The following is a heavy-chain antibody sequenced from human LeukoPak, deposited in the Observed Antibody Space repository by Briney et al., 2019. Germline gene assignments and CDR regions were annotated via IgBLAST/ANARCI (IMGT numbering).Heavy chain of an antibody. J-gene: IGHJ4*02. V-gene: IGHV3-49*04. Sequence: PGGSLRLSCAASGFTFNKYWMTWVRQAPGKGLQWVGFIRSRAYGGTTEYAASVKGRFTISRDDSKSIAYLQMNSLKTEDTAVYYCTSYSGSYYRGPLDYWGQGTLVTVSS. D-gene: IGHD1-26*01. CDR2: IRSRAYGGTT. CDR1: GFTFNKYW. CDR3: TSYSGSYYRGPLDY.